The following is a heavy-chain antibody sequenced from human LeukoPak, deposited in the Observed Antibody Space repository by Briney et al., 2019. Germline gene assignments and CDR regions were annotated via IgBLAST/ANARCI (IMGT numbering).Heavy chain of an antibody. V-gene: IGHV4-39*07. J-gene: IGHJ5*02. CDR3: ARASGWMGDRIGP. Sequence: SEILSLTCTVSGGSISSSSYYWGWIRQPPGKGLEWIGSIYYSGSTNYNPSLKSRVTISLDKSRNQFSLKLSSVTVADTAVYYCARASGWMGDRIGPWGQGTLVTVSS. CDR1: GGSISSSSYY. CDR2: IYYSGST. D-gene: IGHD6-19*01.